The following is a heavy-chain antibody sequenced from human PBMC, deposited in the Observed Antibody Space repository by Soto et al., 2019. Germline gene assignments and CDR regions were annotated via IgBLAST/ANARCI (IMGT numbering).Heavy chain of an antibody. V-gene: IGHV3-15*01. Sequence: EVQLVESGGGLVKPGGSLRLSCAASGFTFSNAWMSWVRQAPGKGLEWVGRIKSKTDGGTTDYAAPVKGRFTISRDDSKNTLYLQMNSLKTEDTAVYYCTTGKCSGGSCYPYWGQGTLVTVSS. J-gene: IGHJ4*02. D-gene: IGHD2-15*01. CDR1: GFTFSNAW. CDR2: IKSKTDGGTT. CDR3: TTGKCSGGSCYPY.